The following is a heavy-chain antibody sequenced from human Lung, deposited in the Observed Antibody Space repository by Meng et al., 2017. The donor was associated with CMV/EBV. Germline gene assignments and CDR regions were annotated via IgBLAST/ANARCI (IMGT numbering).Heavy chain of an antibody. Sequence: GDLAESGAEVKEPGALLKVSCKTSGYTFTGFYVHWVRQTPGQGLEWMGWISPNTGGTNYAQKFQGRVTMTEDTSISTAYMELRSLRFDDTAVYYCARQADYYGSGSHFDSWGQGTLVTVSS. V-gene: IGHV1-2*02. J-gene: IGHJ4*02. CDR1: GYTFTGFY. D-gene: IGHD3-10*01. CDR3: ARQADYYGSGSHFDS. CDR2: ISPNTGGT.